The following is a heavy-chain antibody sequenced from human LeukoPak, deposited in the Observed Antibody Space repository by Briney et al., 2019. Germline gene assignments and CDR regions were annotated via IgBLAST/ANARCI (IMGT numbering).Heavy chain of an antibody. CDR3: ARHGGSLGYFDY. CDR2: VYYSGTT. CDR1: GGSISTYY. D-gene: IGHD1-26*01. Sequence: SETLSPTCSVSGGSISTYYWSWIRQTPGKGREWIGSVYYSGTTNYNPSLKGRVTISSDTSKNQFSLNLRSVNVANTPIYYCARHGGSLGYFDYWGQGTLVTVSS. J-gene: IGHJ4*02. V-gene: IGHV4-59*08.